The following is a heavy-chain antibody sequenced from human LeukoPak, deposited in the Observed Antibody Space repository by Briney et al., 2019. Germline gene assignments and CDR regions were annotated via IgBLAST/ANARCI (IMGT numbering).Heavy chain of an antibody. CDR3: ARGGGLDV. Sequence: GRSLRLSCAASGFTFSRFAMHWVRQAPGKGLEWVAVISFDGSNKYYADSVKGRFTISRDNSKNTLYLQMNSLRAEDTAVYFCARGGGLDVWGQGATVTVSS. D-gene: IGHD3-16*01. CDR1: GFTFSRFA. J-gene: IGHJ6*02. CDR2: ISFDGSNK. V-gene: IGHV3-30*04.